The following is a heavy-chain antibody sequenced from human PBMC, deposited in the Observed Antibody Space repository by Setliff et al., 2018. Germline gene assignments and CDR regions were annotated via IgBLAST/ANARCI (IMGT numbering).Heavy chain of an antibody. CDR1: GGSVSSGSYY. V-gene: IGHV4-61*02. CDR3: ASPRRDDLDSPFDAFDI. J-gene: IGHJ3*02. D-gene: IGHD3-3*01. CDR2: IYTSGST. Sequence: PSATLSLTCTVSGGSVSSGSYYWSWIRQPAGKGLEWIGRIYTSGSTNYNPSLKSRVAISVDTSKNQFSLRLSSVTAADTAVYYCASPRRDDLDSPFDAFDIWGQGTKVTVSS.